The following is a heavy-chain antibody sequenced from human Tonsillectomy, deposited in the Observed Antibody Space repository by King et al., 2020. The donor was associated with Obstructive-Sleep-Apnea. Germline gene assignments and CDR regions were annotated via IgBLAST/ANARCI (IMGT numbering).Heavy chain of an antibody. CDR3: ARDSADTAMIN. J-gene: IGHJ4*02. D-gene: IGHD5-18*01. CDR1: GLIITTYI. CDR2: IIPILGTA. V-gene: IGHV1-69*01. Sequence: VQLVQSGAEVKKPGSSVKLSCWAPGLIITTYIINWVRQAPGQGLEWMGGIIPILGTANYAQTFQGRVTFTADESTNTAYMDLSSLKFEDTATYYCARDSADTAMINWGQGTLVAVSS.